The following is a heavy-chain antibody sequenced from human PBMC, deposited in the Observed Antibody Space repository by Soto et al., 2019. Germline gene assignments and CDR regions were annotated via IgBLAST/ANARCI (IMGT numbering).Heavy chain of an antibody. CDR3: ARVKIKGAPEYLAP. CDR1: GFTFSANA. Sequence: QEQLVESGGDVVQPGRSLTLSCAASGFTFSANAMHWVRQAPGKGLEWVAVIAYDGTIKIYRDSVKGRFTISRDDSKSTLYLQMNRLRSEYTAVYYCARVKIKGAPEYLAPWGQGNLVTVPS. V-gene: IGHV3-30-3*01. J-gene: IGHJ5*02. CDR2: IAYDGTIK. D-gene: IGHD1-26*01.